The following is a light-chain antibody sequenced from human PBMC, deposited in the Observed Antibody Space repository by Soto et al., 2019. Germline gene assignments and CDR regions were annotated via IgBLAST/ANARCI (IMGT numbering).Light chain of an antibody. Sequence: EIVLTQSPATLSLSPGERATLSCRASQSVGSFLAWYQQKSGQSPRLLIYDASNRAPGIPARFSGSGSGTDFTLTISRLEREDFAVYYCQHRSNWLGTFGPGTKVDIK. CDR3: QHRSNWLGT. CDR1: QSVGSF. J-gene: IGKJ3*01. V-gene: IGKV3-11*01. CDR2: DAS.